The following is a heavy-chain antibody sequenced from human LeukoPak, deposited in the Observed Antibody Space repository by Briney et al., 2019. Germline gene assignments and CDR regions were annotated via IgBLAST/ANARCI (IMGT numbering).Heavy chain of an antibody. J-gene: IGHJ4*02. CDR1: GFTSSDYG. CDR3: ARDRTFSSSRTFDY. V-gene: IGHV3-30*03. CDR2: ISYDGRKK. Sequence: GGSLRLSCAASGFTSSDYGMNWVRQAPGKGLEWVAVISYDGRKKYYADSVKGRFTISRDNARNSLYLQMNSLTAEDTAVYYCARDRTFSSSRTFDYWGQGTLVTVSS. D-gene: IGHD6-6*01.